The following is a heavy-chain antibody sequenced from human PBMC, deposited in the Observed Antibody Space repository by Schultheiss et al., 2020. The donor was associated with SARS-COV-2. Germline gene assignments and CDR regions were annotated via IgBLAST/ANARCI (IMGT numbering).Heavy chain of an antibody. Sequence: SETLSLTCTVSGGSISRSGYYWGWIRQSPGKGLEWIGSISYSGTTYYNPSLKSRATISEGTSRSQFSLRVTSVTAADTAVYYCARARGDVYGGHSFDYWGLGALVTVSS. CDR2: ISYSGTT. J-gene: IGHJ4*02. V-gene: IGHV4-30-4*08. CDR1: GGSISRSGYY. CDR3: ARARGDVYGGHSFDY. D-gene: IGHD4-23*01.